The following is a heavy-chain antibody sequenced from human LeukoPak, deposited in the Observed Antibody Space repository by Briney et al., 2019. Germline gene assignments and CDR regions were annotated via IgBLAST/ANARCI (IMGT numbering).Heavy chain of an antibody. J-gene: IGHJ4*02. CDR1: GFTFSSYG. D-gene: IGHD3-16*01. V-gene: IGHV3-30*18. Sequence: GRSLRLSCAASGFTFSSYGMHWVRQAPGKGLEGVAVISYDGSNKYYADSVKGRLTISRDNSKNTLYLQMNSLRAEDTAVYYCAKDGAGFFDYWGQGTLVTVSS. CDR3: AKDGAGFFDY. CDR2: ISYDGSNK.